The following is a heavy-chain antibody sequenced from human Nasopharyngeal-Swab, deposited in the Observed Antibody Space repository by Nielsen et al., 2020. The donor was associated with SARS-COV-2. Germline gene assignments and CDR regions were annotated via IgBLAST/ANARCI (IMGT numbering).Heavy chain of an antibody. D-gene: IGHD6-13*01. CDR1: GFTFSNYA. Sequence: LSLTCAASGFTFSNYAMNWVRQAPGKGLEWVSGISDGGGSTSYADSAKGRFTISRDNSKKTLYLQMNSLTAEDTAVYYCAKVLAAAVAYYYGMDVWGQGTTVTVSS. V-gene: IGHV3-23*01. CDR3: AKVLAAAVAYYYGMDV. J-gene: IGHJ6*02. CDR2: ISDGGGST.